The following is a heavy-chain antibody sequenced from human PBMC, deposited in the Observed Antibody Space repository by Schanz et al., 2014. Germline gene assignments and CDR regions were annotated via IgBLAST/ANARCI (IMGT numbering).Heavy chain of an antibody. D-gene: IGHD5-12*01. CDR3: ASPSGYSDYGTYFDF. J-gene: IGHJ4*02. CDR1: GFTLSNSD. CDR2: IGYLGDT. Sequence: VQLVESGGGVVQFGRSLRLSCAASGFTLSNSDMHWVRQGTGKGLEWVSTIGYLGDTYYPDSVKGRFTVSRDNSRNTLYLQMNSLRTEDTAVYYCASPSGYSDYGTYFDFWGQGTLVTVSS. V-gene: IGHV3-13*01.